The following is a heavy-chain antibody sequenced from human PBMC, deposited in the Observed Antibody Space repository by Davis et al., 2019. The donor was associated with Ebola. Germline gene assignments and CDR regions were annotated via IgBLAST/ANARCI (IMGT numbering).Heavy chain of an antibody. Sequence: MPSETLSLTCTVSGGSVSSGSYYWIWIRQPPGKGLEWIGYIFYSGSTNYNPSLKSRVTISVDTSKNQFSLKLSSVTAADTAVYYCARDSGPYGMDVWGQGTTVTVSS. CDR3: ARDSGPYGMDV. V-gene: IGHV4-61*01. J-gene: IGHJ6*02. CDR2: IFYSGST. CDR1: GGSVSSGSYY.